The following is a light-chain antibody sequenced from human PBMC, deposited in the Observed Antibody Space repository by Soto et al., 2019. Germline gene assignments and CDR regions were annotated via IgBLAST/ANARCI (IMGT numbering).Light chain of an antibody. Sequence: EIVLTQSPGTLSISPGERATLSCRASQSVGSIYLAWYQQKPGQAPRLLISGTSTRATGIPVRFSGSGSGTDFTLTISRLEPEDFAVYYCQQYGTSPRTFGQGTKVDIK. CDR1: QSVGSIY. CDR2: GTS. CDR3: QQYGTSPRT. V-gene: IGKV3-20*01. J-gene: IGKJ1*01.